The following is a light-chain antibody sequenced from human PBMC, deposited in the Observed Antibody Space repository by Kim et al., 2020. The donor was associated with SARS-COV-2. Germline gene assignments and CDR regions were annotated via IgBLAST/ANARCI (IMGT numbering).Light chain of an antibody. CDR1: SSDVGGYNY. Sequence: ITISCTGNSSDVGGYNYVSWYQQHPGKAPKLMIYDVSNRPSGVSNRFSGSKSGYTASLTISGLQAEDEADYYCSSYTSTSTTLGYVFGTGTKVTVL. V-gene: IGLV2-14*03. CDR2: DVS. CDR3: SSYTSTSTTLGYV. J-gene: IGLJ1*01.